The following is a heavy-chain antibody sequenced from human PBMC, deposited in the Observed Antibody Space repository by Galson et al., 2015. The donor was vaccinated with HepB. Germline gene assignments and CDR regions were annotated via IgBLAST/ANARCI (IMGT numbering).Heavy chain of an antibody. CDR2: INPSGGST. D-gene: IGHD5-24*01. Sequence: SVKVSCKASGYTFTSYYMHWVRQAPGQGLEWMGIINPSGGSTSYAQKFQGRVTMTRDTSTSTVYMELSSLRSEDTAVYYCARDPSSVATINYFDYWGQGTLVTVSS. CDR1: GYTFTSYY. J-gene: IGHJ4*02. V-gene: IGHV1-46*03. CDR3: ARDPSSVATINYFDY.